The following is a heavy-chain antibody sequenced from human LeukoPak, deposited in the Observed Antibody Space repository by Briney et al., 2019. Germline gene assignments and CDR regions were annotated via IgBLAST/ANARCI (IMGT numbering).Heavy chain of an antibody. V-gene: IGHV4-59*08. Sequence: SETLSLTCTVSGDSINAYYWGWIRQPPGKGLEWIGYIYFSGTTKYNPSLESRVTISVDTSKNQFSLKLSSVTAADTPVYYCARRRAEGGSNGHYNWFDPWGQGILVTVSS. CDR3: ARRRAEGGSNGHYNWFDP. J-gene: IGHJ5*02. CDR2: IYFSGTT. CDR1: GDSINAYY. D-gene: IGHD6-13*01.